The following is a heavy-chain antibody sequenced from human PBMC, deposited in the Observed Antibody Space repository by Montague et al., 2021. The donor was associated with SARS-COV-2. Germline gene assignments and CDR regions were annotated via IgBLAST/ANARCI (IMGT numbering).Heavy chain of an antibody. CDR3: ARQLIVFVPAAPGSPSHETYDYAMDV. V-gene: IGHV3-30*04. CDR1: GFTFSSYA. Sequence: SLRLSCAASGFTFSSYAMHWVRQAPGKGLEWVAVISYDGSNKYYVDSVKGQFSISRDNSKNTLYLQMNSLRAEDTAVYYCARQLIVFVPAAPGSPSHETYDYAMDVWGQGTTVTVSS. D-gene: IGHD2-2*01. CDR2: ISYDGSNK. J-gene: IGHJ6*02.